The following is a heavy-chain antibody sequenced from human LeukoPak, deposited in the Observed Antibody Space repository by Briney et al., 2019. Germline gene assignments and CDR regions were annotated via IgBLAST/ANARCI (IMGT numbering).Heavy chain of an antibody. CDR1: GFTVSSNY. D-gene: IGHD4-17*01. CDR3: ATADYGDYDRDY. CDR2: IYSGGST. Sequence: PRGSLRLSCAASGFTVSSNYMSWVRQAPGKGLEWVSVIYSGGSTYYADSVKGRFTISRDNSKNTLYLQMNSLRAEDTAVYYCATADYGDYDRDYWGQGTLVTVSS. V-gene: IGHV3-53*01. J-gene: IGHJ4*02.